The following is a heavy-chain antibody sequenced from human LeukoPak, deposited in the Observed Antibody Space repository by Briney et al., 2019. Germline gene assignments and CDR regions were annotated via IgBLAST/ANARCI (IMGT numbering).Heavy chain of an antibody. D-gene: IGHD6-19*01. V-gene: IGHV1-24*01. Sequence: ASVKVSCKVSGYTLTELSMHWVRQAPGKGLEWMGGFDPEDGETIYAQKFQGRVTMTEDTSTDTAYMELSSLRSEDTAVYYCATVLLRYSSGWSDYWGQGTLVTVSS. CDR3: ATVLLRYSSGWSDY. J-gene: IGHJ4*02. CDR2: FDPEDGET. CDR1: GYTLTELS.